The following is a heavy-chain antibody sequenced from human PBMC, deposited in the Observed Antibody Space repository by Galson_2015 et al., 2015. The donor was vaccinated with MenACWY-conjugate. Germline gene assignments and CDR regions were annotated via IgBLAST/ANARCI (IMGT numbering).Heavy chain of an antibody. CDR3: ARGPILEWLISPRNHNYYGMDV. Sequence: SVKVSCKASGGTFSSYAISWVRQAPGQGLEWMGGIIPIFGTANYAQKFQGRVTITADESTSTAYMELSSLRSEDTAVYYCARGPILEWLISPRNHNYYGMDVWGQGTTVTVSS. D-gene: IGHD3-3*01. J-gene: IGHJ6*02. CDR2: IIPIFGTA. V-gene: IGHV1-69*13. CDR1: GGTFSSYA.